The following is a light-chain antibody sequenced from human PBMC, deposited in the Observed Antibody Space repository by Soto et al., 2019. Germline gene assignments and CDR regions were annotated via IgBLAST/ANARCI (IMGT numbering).Light chain of an antibody. Sequence: DIQLTQSPSFLSASVGDRVTITCRASQAISSSLAWYQHNPGKAPTLLIYAASTLQNGVPSSFRGSGSGTEFTLTISSLQPEDFATYYCQHLNDYRYTFGQGTKVEIK. CDR2: AAS. V-gene: IGKV1-9*01. CDR3: QHLNDYRYT. CDR1: QAISSS. J-gene: IGKJ2*01.